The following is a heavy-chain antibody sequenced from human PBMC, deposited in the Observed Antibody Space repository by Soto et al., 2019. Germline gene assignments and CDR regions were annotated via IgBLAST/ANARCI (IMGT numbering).Heavy chain of an antibody. CDR1: GGSISSYY. Sequence: SETLSLTCTVSGGSISSYYWSWIRQPPGKGLEWIGYIYYSGSTNYNPSLKSRVTISVDTSKNQFSLKLSSVTAADTAVYYCARVFDGIGELRRDYYGMDVWGQGTTVTV. CDR3: ARVFDGIGELRRDYYGMDV. CDR2: IYYSGST. V-gene: IGHV4-59*01. J-gene: IGHJ6*02. D-gene: IGHD3-10*01.